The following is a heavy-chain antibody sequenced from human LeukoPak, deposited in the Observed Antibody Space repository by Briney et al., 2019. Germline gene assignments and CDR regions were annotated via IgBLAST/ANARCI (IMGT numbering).Heavy chain of an antibody. V-gene: IGHV4-61*01. J-gene: IGHJ6*02. Sequence: PSETLXLXXXVSGGSVSXXXXXXXXIRQPXXXXXXXXXXXXXXGSTNXNPSLKSRVTISVDTSKNQFSLKLSSVTAAXTAVYXCARGAPKKWELRRHYGMDVWGQGTTVTVSS. CDR2: XXXXGST. D-gene: IGHD1-26*01. CDR3: ARGAPKKWELRRHYGMDV. CDR1: GGSVSXXXXX.